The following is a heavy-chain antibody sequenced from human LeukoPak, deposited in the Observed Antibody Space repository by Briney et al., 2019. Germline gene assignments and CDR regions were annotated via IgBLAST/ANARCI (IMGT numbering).Heavy chain of an antibody. CDR3: ARLVSGITMVRGVIMRRYYFDY. V-gene: IGHV4-59*12. J-gene: IGHJ4*02. D-gene: IGHD3-10*01. Sequence: PSETLSLTCTVSGGSISSYYWSWIRQPPGKGLEWIGYIYYSGNTNDNPSLKSRVTISIDTSKNQFSLKLSSVTAADTAVYYCARLVSGITMVRGVIMRRYYFDYWGQGTLVTVSS. CDR1: GGSISSYY. CDR2: IYYSGNT.